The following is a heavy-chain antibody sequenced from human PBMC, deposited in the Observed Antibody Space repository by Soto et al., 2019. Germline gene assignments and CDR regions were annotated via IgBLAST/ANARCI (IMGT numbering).Heavy chain of an antibody. CDR1: GFTFEDYT. J-gene: IGHJ4*02. V-gene: IGHV3-9*01. Sequence: EVQLVESGGGLVQPGGSLRLTCTASGFTFEDYTMDWVRQAPGKGPEWVSGITWNSGKINYADSVKGRFSISRDNAKNALYLQMDSLRTEDTALYYSVKSKENFAYNAFSPYHYWGQGTQVTVSA. CDR3: VKSKENFAYNAFSPYHY. CDR2: ITWNSGKI. D-gene: IGHD1-20*01.